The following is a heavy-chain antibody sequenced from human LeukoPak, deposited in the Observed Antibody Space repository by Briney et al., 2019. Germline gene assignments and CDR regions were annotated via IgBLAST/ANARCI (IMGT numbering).Heavy chain of an antibody. Sequence: GGSLRLSCVGSGFTFSSYRMHWVRQAPGKGLEWVSSFSSGRSYLYYADSVKGRFTMSRDNSKNSVYLQMSSLTVEDTALYYCARDRTNYHESDGHYYKRDGDHWGQGTLVTVSS. CDR2: FSSGRSYL. CDR3: ARDRTNYHESDGHYYKRDGDH. J-gene: IGHJ5*02. V-gene: IGHV3-21*01. CDR1: GFTFSSYR. D-gene: IGHD3-10*01.